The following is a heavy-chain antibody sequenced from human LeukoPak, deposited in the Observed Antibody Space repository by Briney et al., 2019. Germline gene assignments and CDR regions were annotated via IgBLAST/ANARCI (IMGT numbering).Heavy chain of an antibody. CDR2: IYYSGST. J-gene: IGHJ3*02. CDR1: GGSISSGDYY. D-gene: IGHD6-6*01. CDR3: ARAINIAARPGDDAFDI. V-gene: IGHV4-30-4*08. Sequence: SETLSLTCTVSGGSISSGDYYWSWIRQPPGKGLEWIGYIYYSGSTYYNPSLKSRVTISVDTSKNQFPLKLSSVTAADTAVYYCARAINIAARPGDDAFDIWGQGTMVTVSS.